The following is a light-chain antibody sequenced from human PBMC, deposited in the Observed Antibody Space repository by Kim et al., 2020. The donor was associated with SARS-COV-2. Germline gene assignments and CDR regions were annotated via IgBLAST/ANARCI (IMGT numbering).Light chain of an antibody. J-gene: IGLJ1*01. CDR3: QSYDSSLSGYV. Sequence: HSVTISCTGSSAHVGAGSDVHWYQHLPGTAPKLLIYSNINRPSGVPDRFSGSKSGTSASLAITGLQAEDEADYYCQSYDSSLSGYVFGTGTKVTVL. CDR1: SAHVGAGSD. V-gene: IGLV1-40*01. CDR2: SNI.